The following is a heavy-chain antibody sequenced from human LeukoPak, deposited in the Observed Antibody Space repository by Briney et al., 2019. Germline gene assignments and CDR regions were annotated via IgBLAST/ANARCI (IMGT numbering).Heavy chain of an antibody. CDR2: INPNSGGT. CDR3: ARVHVPYYDYVWGSWGFDY. J-gene: IGHJ4*02. CDR1: GYTFTSYY. Sequence: ASVKVSCKASGYTFTSYYMHWVRQAPGQGLEWMGWINPNSGGTNYAQKFQGRVTMTRDTSISTAYMELSRLRSDDTAVYYCARVHVPYYDYVWGSWGFDYWGQGTLVTVSS. D-gene: IGHD3-16*01. V-gene: IGHV1-2*02.